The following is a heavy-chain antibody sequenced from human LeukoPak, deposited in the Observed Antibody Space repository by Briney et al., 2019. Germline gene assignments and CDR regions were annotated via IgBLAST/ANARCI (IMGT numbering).Heavy chain of an antibody. J-gene: IGHJ4*02. CDR3: AKEVDIVVVVAATGYLDY. D-gene: IGHD2-15*01. CDR2: ISGSGGST. V-gene: IGHV3-23*01. CDR1: GFIFSSCA. Sequence: GGSLRLSCAASGFIFSSCAMTWVRQAPGKGLEWVSTISGSGGSTYYADSVKGRFTISRDNSKNTLYLQMNSLRAEDTAVYYCAKEVDIVVVVAATGYLDYWGQGTLVTVSS.